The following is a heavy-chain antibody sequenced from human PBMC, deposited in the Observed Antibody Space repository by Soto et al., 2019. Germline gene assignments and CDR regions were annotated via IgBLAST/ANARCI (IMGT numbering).Heavy chain of an antibody. CDR1: GGTFSSYA. CDR3: ARDFPSPNSSVYLE. Sequence: GAPVKVSCKASGGTFSSYAISWVSQAPEQGLEWMGGIIPIFGTANYAQKFQGRVTITADESTSTAYMELSSLSSEDTAVYYCARDFPSPNSSVYLEWGQGTLVTVSS. V-gene: IGHV1-69*13. CDR2: IIPIFGTA. J-gene: IGHJ4*02. D-gene: IGHD3-22*01.